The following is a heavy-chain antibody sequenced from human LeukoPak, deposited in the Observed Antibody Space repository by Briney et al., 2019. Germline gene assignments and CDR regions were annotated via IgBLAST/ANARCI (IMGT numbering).Heavy chain of an antibody. V-gene: IGHV4-34*01. D-gene: IGHD1-14*01. CDR3: ATARGACIY. CDR2: INHSGST. J-gene: IGHJ4*02. Sequence: SETLSLTCAVYGGSFSGYYWSWIRQPPGKGLEWIGAINHSGSTNYNPSLKSRVTISVDTSKNQFSLKLGAVAAADLAVYYCATARGACIYWGQGTLVTVSS. CDR1: GGSFSGYY.